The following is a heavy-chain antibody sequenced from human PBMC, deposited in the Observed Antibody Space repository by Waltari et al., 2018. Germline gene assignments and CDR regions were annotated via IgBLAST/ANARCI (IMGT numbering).Heavy chain of an antibody. V-gene: IGHV1-69*02. Sequence: QVQLVQSGAEVQKPGSSVKVSCKASGGTFSSYPNSWVRQAPGQGLEWMGRIIPILGIANYAQKFQGRVTITADKSTSTAYMELSSLRSEDTAVYYCARVTIISSSSGAFDIWGQGTMVTVSS. J-gene: IGHJ3*02. CDR2: IIPILGIA. CDR1: GGTFSSYP. D-gene: IGHD6-6*01. CDR3: ARVTIISSSSGAFDI.